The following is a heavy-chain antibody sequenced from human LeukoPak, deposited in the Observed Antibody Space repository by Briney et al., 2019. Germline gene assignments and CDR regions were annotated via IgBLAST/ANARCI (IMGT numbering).Heavy chain of an antibody. D-gene: IGHD2-15*01. CDR2: ISTDESST. CDR1: GFTFSSYW. V-gene: IGHV3-74*01. J-gene: IGHJ4*02. Sequence: PGGSLRLSCVASGFTFSSYWMYWVRQAPGKGLVWVSHISTDESSTSYADSVKGRFTISRDNAKNTLYLQMNSLRGEDTAVYYCASGGRSFGYDSWGQGTLGTASS. CDR3: ASGGRSFGYDS.